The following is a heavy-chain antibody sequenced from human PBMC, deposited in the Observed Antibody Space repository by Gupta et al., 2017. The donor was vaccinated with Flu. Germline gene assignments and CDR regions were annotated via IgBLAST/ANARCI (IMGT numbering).Heavy chain of an antibody. CDR2: ISPGSSTK. Sequence: VRQAPGKGLEWVSTISPGSSTKHYADSVKGRFTISRDNSRSTLYLQMISLRAEDTAVYYCGRHSTITGPVDHWGQGTLVTVSP. J-gene: IGHJ4*02. CDR3: GRHSTITGPVDH. V-gene: IGHV3-23*01. D-gene: IGHD1-20*01.